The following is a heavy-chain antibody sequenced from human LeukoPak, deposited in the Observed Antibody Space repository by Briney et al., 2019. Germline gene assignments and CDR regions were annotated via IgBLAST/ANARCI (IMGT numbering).Heavy chain of an antibody. Sequence: GGSLRLSCAASGFTFSNAWMSWVRQAPGKGLEWVGRIKSKTDGGTTDYAAPVKGRFTISRDDSKNTLYLQMNSLKTEDTAVYYCTTVPFGVLRFLEWLGSYDAFDIWGQGTMVTVSS. CDR2: IKSKTDGGTT. V-gene: IGHV3-15*01. CDR3: TTVPFGVLRFLEWLGSYDAFDI. D-gene: IGHD3-3*01. CDR1: GFTFSNAW. J-gene: IGHJ3*02.